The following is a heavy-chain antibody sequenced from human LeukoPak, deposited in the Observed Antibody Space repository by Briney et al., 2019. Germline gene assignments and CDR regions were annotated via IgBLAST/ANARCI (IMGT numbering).Heavy chain of an antibody. CDR2: ISGSGGST. D-gene: IGHD1-26*01. CDR1: GFTFSSYA. J-gene: IGHJ4*02. V-gene: IGHV3-23*01. CDR3: AKGPPKFRGGSYCFDY. Sequence: GSLRLSCTASGFTFSSYAMSWVRQAPGKGLEWVSAISGSGGSTYYADSVKGRFTISRDNSKSTLYLQMNSLRAEDTAVYYCAKGPPKFRGGSYCFDYWGQGTLVTVSS.